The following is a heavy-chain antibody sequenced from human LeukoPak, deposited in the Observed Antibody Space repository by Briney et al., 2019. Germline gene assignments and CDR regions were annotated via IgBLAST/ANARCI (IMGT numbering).Heavy chain of an antibody. J-gene: IGHJ4*02. CDR3: AKWPEGATPKFHY. Sequence: GGSLGLSCAASGFTFSSYAMSWVRQAPEKGLEWVSTISGSGGVTYYPDSVRGRFTISRDNSKNTLHLQMDSLRAEDTAIYYCAKWPEGATPKFHYWGQGTLVTVSS. CDR2: ISGSGGVT. D-gene: IGHD1-26*01. CDR1: GFTFSSYA. V-gene: IGHV3-23*01.